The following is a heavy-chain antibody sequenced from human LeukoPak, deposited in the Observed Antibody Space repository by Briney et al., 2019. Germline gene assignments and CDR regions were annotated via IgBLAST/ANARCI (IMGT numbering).Heavy chain of an antibody. V-gene: IGHV3-21*01. J-gene: IGHJ4*02. CDR1: GFTFSSYS. CDR3: ARADVWGSYRYIEY. D-gene: IGHD3-16*02. CDR2: ISSSSSYI. Sequence: GGSLRLSCAASGFTFSSYSMNWVRQAPGKGLEWVSSISSSSSYIYYADSVKGRFTISRDNAKNSLYLQMNSLRAEDTAVYYCARADVWGSYRYIEYWGQGTLVTVSS.